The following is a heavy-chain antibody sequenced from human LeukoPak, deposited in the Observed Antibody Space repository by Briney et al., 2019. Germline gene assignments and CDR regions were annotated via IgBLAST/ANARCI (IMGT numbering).Heavy chain of an antibody. Sequence: SVKVSCKASGGTFSSYAISWVRPAPGQGLEWMGRIIPIFGAANYAQKFQGRVTITTDESTSTAYMELSSLRSEDTAVYYCARGTMVVTHLDYWGQGTLVTVSS. CDR2: IIPIFGAA. V-gene: IGHV1-69*05. CDR3: ARGTMVVTHLDY. CDR1: GGTFSSYA. J-gene: IGHJ4*02. D-gene: IGHD4-23*01.